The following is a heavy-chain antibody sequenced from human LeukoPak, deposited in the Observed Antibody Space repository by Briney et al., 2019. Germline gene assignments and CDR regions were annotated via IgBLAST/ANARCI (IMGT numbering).Heavy chain of an antibody. D-gene: IGHD6-19*01. J-gene: IGHJ4*02. Sequence: GGSLRLSCAASGFTFSNFGIHWVRQAPGKELEWVAVISYDGSNTYYADSVKGRATISRDNSKNTLFLQMNSLRPEDTAVYYCAKALAQWLVTSALDYWGQGTLVTVSS. CDR1: GFTFSNFG. CDR3: AKALAQWLVTSALDY. V-gene: IGHV3-30*18. CDR2: ISYDGSNT.